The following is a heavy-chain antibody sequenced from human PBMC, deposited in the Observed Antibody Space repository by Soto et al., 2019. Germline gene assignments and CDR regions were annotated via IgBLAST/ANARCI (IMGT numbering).Heavy chain of an antibody. CDR1: GVSISSSSYY. CDR3: ARQRSIAASPGVFDY. J-gene: IGHJ4*02. V-gene: IGHV4-39*01. Sequence: ETLSLACPVSGVSISSSSYYWGWIRQPPGKGLEWIGSIYYSGSTYYNPSLKSRVTISVDTSKNQFSLKLSSVTAADTAVYYCARQRSIAASPGVFDYWGQGTLVTVSS. D-gene: IGHD6-6*01. CDR2: IYYSGST.